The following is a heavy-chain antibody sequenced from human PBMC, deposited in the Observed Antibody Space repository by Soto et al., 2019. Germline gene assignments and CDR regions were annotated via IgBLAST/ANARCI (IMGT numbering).Heavy chain of an antibody. CDR2: IIPIFGTA. CDR3: ARGTPYYDFWSGSRRPTWFDP. Sequence: SVKVSCKASGGTFSSYAISWVRQAPGQGLEWMGGIIPIFGTANYAQKFQGRVTITADESTSTAYMELSSLRSEDTAVYYCARGTPYYDFWSGSRRPTWFDPWGQGTLVTVSS. J-gene: IGHJ5*02. D-gene: IGHD3-3*01. V-gene: IGHV1-69*13. CDR1: GGTFSSYA.